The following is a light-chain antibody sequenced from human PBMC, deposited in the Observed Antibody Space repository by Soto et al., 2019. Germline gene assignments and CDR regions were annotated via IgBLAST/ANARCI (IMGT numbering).Light chain of an antibody. CDR2: TAS. J-gene: IGKJ2*01. V-gene: IGKV1-12*01. CDR3: QQANSFPYT. Sequence: DIQMTQSPSFVSASVGDRVTITCRASQDISTWLAWYQQKPGRAPNLLIYTASSLQSGVPSRFSGSGSGTVFTLTISSLQPEDFATFYCQQANSFPYTFGQGTKLEIK. CDR1: QDISTW.